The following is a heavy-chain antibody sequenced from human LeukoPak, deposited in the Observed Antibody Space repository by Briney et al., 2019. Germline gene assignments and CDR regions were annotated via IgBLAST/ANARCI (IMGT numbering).Heavy chain of an antibody. CDR1: GGSISGYY. V-gene: IGHV4-59*08. J-gene: IGHJ6*02. CDR2: IYYSGST. CDR3: ARKPPSGPGYYYSYGMDV. Sequence: SETLSLTCTVSGGSISGYYWSWIRQSPGKGLEWIGYIYYSGSTNYKPSLKGRVTISVDTSKNQFSLKLSSVTAADTAVYYCARKPPSGPGYYYSYGMDVWGQGTTVTVSS.